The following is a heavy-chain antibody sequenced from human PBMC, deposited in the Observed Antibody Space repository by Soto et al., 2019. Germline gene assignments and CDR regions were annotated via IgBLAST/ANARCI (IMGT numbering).Heavy chain of an antibody. D-gene: IGHD2-2*01. CDR1: GGSFSGYY. V-gene: IGHV4-34*01. Sequence: QVQLQQWGAGLLKPSETLSLTCAVYGGSFSGYYWSWIRQPPGKGLEWIGEINHSGSTNYNPSLKSRVTISVDTSKNQFSLKLSSVTAADTAVYYCARVRCSSTSCPRGGDYWGQGTLVTVSS. CDR3: ARVRCSSTSCPRGGDY. J-gene: IGHJ4*02. CDR2: INHSGST.